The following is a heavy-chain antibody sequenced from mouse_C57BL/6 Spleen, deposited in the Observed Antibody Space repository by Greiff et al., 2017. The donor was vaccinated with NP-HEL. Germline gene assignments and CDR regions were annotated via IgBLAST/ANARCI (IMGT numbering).Heavy chain of an antibody. CDR3: AKGATYGSSPYYFDY. J-gene: IGHJ2*01. CDR1: GYTFTSYW. D-gene: IGHD1-1*01. Sequence: QVQLQQPGAELVMPGASVKLSCKASGYTFTSYWMHWVKQRPGQGLEWIGEIDPSDSYTNYNQKFKGKSTLTVDKSSSTAYMQLSSLTSEDSAVYYCAKGATYGSSPYYFDYWGKGTTLTVSS. CDR2: IDPSDSYT. V-gene: IGHV1-69*01.